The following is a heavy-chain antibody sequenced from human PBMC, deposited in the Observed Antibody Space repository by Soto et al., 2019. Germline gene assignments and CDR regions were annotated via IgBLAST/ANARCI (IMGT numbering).Heavy chain of an antibody. J-gene: IGHJ5*02. V-gene: IGHV4-39*05. CDR1: GGSISSSSYY. CDR2: IYYSGST. CDR3: AIEGVAAAGTGNWFDP. D-gene: IGHD6-13*01. Sequence: SETPSLTCTASGGSISSSSYYWGWIRQPPGKGLEWIGSIYYSGSTYYNPSLKSRVTISVDTSKNQFSLKLSSVTAADTAVYYCAIEGVAAAGTGNWFDPWGQGTLVTVSS.